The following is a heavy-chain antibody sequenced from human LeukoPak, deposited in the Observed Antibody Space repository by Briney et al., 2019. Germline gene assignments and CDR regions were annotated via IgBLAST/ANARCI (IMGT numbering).Heavy chain of an antibody. V-gene: IGHV3-30*02. CDR1: AFRFSSYG. Sequence: GGSPRLSCAASAFRFSSYGMHWVRQAPGKGPEWVAFIRSDSSNQYYADSVKGRFTISRDNSKNTLYLQMNSLRAEDTAVYYCAKVPLSSSGWDREYYFDYWGQGTLVTVSS. J-gene: IGHJ4*02. D-gene: IGHD6-19*01. CDR3: AKVPLSSSGWDREYYFDY. CDR2: IRSDSSNQ.